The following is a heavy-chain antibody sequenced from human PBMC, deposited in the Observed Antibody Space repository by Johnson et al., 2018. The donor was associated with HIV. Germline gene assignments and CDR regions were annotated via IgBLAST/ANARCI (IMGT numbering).Heavy chain of an antibody. Sequence: MLLVESGGGVVQPGRSLRLSCAASGFTFSSYAMHWVRQAPGKGLEWVANIKQDGSEKYYADSVKGRFTISRDNSKNSLYLQMNSLRAEDTAVYYCARYWSVVAATFGAFDIWGQGTMVTVSS. J-gene: IGHJ3*02. V-gene: IGHV3-33*08. CDR2: IKQDGSEK. CDR1: GFTFSSYA. D-gene: IGHD2-15*01. CDR3: ARYWSVVAATFGAFDI.